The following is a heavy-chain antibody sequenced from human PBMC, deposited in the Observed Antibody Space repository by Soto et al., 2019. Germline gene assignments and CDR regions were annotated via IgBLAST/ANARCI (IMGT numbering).Heavy chain of an antibody. Sequence: GGSLRLSCAASGFTFSSYGMHWVRQAPGKGLEWVALISYDGTNKYYTDSVKGRFTISRDNSKNTLHLQMNSLRAEDTAVYYCAKDRWYYGSSGYLVYWGQGTPVTVSS. D-gene: IGHD3-22*01. CDR2: ISYDGTNK. V-gene: IGHV3-30*18. CDR3: AKDRWYYGSSGYLVY. CDR1: GFTFSSYG. J-gene: IGHJ4*02.